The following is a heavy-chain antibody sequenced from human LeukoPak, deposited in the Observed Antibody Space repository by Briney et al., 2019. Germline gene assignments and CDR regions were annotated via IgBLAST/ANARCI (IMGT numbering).Heavy chain of an antibody. D-gene: IGHD2-15*01. J-gene: IGHJ4*02. Sequence: GGSLRLSCAASGFTFSSYAMSWLRQAPGKGLEWVSGIGGSYTTYYADSVKGRFTISRDNSKNTLYLQMNSLRAEDTAVYYCAKVIAVTIDYYFDYWGQGTLVTVSS. V-gene: IGHV3-23*01. CDR3: AKVIAVTIDYYFDY. CDR1: GFTFSSYA. CDR2: IGGSYTT.